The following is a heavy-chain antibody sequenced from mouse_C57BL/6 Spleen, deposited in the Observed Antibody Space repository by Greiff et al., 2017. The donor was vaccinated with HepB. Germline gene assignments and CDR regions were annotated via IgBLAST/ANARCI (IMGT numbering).Heavy chain of an antibody. J-gene: IGHJ1*03. Sequence: EVKVEESGGGLVKPGGSLKLSCAASGFTFSSYAMSWVRQTPEKRLEWVATISDGGSYTYYPDNVKGRFTISRDNAKNNLYLQMSHLKSEDTAMYYCARDGPTVATGYFDVWGTGTTVTVSS. D-gene: IGHD1-1*01. CDR1: GFTFSSYA. CDR2: ISDGGSYT. V-gene: IGHV5-4*01. CDR3: ARDGPTVATGYFDV.